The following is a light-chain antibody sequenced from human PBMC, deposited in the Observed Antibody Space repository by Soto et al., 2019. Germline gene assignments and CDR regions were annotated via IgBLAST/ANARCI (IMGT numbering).Light chain of an antibody. V-gene: IGKV3-20*01. CDR1: QRVSSAS. J-gene: IGKJ4*01. Sequence: EIVLSQSPGTLSLSAGERATLSCRASQRVSSASLAWYQKKRGQAPRLLVYGASLRATGIPDRFSGSGSGTDFTLTISRLETEDFAVYYFQQYGSSPPHTFGGGTNVEIK. CDR3: QQYGSSPPHT. CDR2: GAS.